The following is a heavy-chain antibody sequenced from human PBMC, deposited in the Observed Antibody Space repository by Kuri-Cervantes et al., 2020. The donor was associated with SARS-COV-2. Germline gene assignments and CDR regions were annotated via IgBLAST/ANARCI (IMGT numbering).Heavy chain of an antibody. Sequence: GESLEISCAASGFTFSSYEMNWVRQAPGKGLEWVSYISSSGSTIYYADSVKGRFTLSRDNAKNMLFLQMNSLRAEDTAVYYCVRDGDHWNFDYWGQGTLVTVSS. J-gene: IGHJ4*02. CDR2: ISSSGSTI. V-gene: IGHV3-48*03. CDR1: GFTFSSYE. CDR3: VRDGDHWNFDY. D-gene: IGHD1-1*01.